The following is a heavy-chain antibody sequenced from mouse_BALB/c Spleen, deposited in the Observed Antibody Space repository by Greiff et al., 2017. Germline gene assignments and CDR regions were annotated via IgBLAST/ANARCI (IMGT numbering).Heavy chain of an antibody. CDR2: IWGDGST. J-gene: IGHJ1*01. Sequence: QVQLKESGPGLVAPSQSLSITCTVSGFSLTGYGVNWVRQPPGKGLEWLGMIWGDGSTDYNSALKSRLSISKDNSKSQVFLKMNSLQTDDTARYYCARENSYYYGSSYWYFDVWGAGTTVTVSS. CDR1: GFSLTGYG. D-gene: IGHD1-1*01. CDR3: ARENSYYYGSSYWYFDV. V-gene: IGHV2-6-7*01.